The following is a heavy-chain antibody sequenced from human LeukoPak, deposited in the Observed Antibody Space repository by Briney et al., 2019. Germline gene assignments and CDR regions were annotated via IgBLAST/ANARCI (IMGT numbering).Heavy chain of an antibody. CDR2: INSEGSSI. J-gene: IGHJ4*02. V-gene: IGHV3-74*01. CDR1: GFTFSSYS. Sequence: GGSLRLSCAASGFTFSSYSMNWVRQAPGEGLVWVSRINSEGSSITYADSVRGRFTISRDNAKNTLYLQMNSLRAEDTAVYYCARAVAGTYFDYWGQGTRVTVSS. D-gene: IGHD6-19*01. CDR3: ARAVAGTYFDY.